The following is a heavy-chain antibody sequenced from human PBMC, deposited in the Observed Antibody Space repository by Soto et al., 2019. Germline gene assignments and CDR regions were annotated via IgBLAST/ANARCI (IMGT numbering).Heavy chain of an antibody. Sequence: GGSLRLSCAASGFTFSSYAMSWVRQAPGKGLEWVSAISGSGGSTYYADSVKGRFTISRDNSKNTLYLQMNSLRAEDTAVYYCAKAQYSSSWYPFDFDYWGKGTLVPVSS. J-gene: IGHJ4*02. CDR1: GFTFSSYA. D-gene: IGHD6-13*01. V-gene: IGHV3-23*01. CDR3: AKAQYSSSWYPFDFDY. CDR2: ISGSGGST.